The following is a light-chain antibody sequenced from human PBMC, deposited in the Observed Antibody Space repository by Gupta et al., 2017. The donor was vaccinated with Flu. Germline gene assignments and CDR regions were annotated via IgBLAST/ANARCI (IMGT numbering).Light chain of an antibody. Sequence: QTVVTQEPSFSVSPGGTVTLTCGLSSGSVSTSYYPSWYQQTPGQAPRTLIYSTNTRSSGVPDPFSGSILGNKAALTITGAQADDESDYYCVLYMGSGISVFGGGIKLPVL. CDR2: STN. V-gene: IGLV8-61*01. CDR1: SGSVSTSYY. J-gene: IGLJ3*02. CDR3: VLYMGSGISV.